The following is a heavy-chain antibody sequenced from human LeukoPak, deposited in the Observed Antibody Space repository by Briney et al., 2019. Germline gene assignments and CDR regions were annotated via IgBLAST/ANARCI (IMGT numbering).Heavy chain of an antibody. J-gene: IGHJ4*02. CDR1: GFTFSSYG. V-gene: IGHV3-30*18. Sequence: GGSLRLSCAASGFTFSSYGMHWVRQAPGKGLEWVAVISYDGSNKYYADSVKGRFTISRDNSKNTLYLQMNSLRAEDTAVYYCAKDGETFFDYWGQGTLATVSS. D-gene: IGHD3-10*01. CDR3: AKDGETFFDY. CDR2: ISYDGSNK.